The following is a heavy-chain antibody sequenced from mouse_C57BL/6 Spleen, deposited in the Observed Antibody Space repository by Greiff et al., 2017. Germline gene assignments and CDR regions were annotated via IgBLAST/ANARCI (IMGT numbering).Heavy chain of an antibody. CDR2: IYPGDGDT. V-gene: IGHV1-82*01. CDR1: GYAFSSSW. D-gene: IGHD1-1*01. CDR3: AREIHYYGSSYAMDY. J-gene: IGHJ4*01. Sequence: QVQLQQSGPELVKPGASVKISCKASGYAFSSSWMNWVKQRPGKGLEWIGRIYPGDGDTNYNGKFKGKATLTADKSSSTAYMQLSSLTSEDSAVYFCAREIHYYGSSYAMDYWGQGTSVTVSS.